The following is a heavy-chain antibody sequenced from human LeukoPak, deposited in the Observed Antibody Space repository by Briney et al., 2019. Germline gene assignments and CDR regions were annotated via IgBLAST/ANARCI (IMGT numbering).Heavy chain of an antibody. CDR3: ARGPEEYCSSTSCYYDY. V-gene: IGHV4-34*01. CDR2: INHSGST. J-gene: IGHJ4*02. Sequence: PSETLSLTCTVSGGSISSYYWSWIRQPPGKGLEWIGEINHSGSTNYNPSLKSRVTISVDTSKNQFSLKLSSVTAADTAVYYCARGPEEYCSSTSCYYDYWGQGTLVTVSS. D-gene: IGHD2-2*01. CDR1: GGSISSYY.